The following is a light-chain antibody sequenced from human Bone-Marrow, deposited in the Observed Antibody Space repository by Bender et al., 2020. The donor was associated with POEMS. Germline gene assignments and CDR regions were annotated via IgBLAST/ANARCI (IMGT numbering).Light chain of an antibody. Sequence: QSTLTQPVSVSGSPGQSITISCTGTDSDVGGYDLVSWYQHHPGKAPKLIIYDVSNRPSGVSNRFSGSKSGNTASLTISGLQAADEADYYCSAYASSSVFFGGGTSLAVL. V-gene: IGLV2-14*02. CDR3: SAYASSSVF. CDR2: DVS. J-gene: IGLJ2*01. CDR1: DSDVGGYDL.